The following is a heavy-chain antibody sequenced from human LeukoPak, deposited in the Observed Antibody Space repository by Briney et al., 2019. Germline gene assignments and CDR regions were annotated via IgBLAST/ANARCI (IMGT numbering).Heavy chain of an antibody. Sequence: SETLALTCTVSGGSIGRYYWSWIRQPRGKGLEWIGYIYYSGSTNYDPSLKSRVTISVDTSKNQFSLKLSSVTAADTAVYYCARSSYCSSTRCYGRPFDHWGQGTLVTVSS. CDR2: IYYSGST. D-gene: IGHD2-2*01. CDR1: GGSIGRYY. V-gene: IGHV4-59*01. J-gene: IGHJ4*02. CDR3: ARSSYCSSTRCYGRPFDH.